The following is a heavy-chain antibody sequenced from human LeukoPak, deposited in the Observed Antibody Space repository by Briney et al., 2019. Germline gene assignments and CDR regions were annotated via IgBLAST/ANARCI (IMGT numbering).Heavy chain of an antibody. CDR2: TYYRSRWYN. Sequence: SQTLSLTCAISGDSFSSNSAAWNWIRQSPSRGLEWLGRTYYRSRWYNDYASSVESRVTINPDTSKNQFSLQLNSVTPEDTAVYYCARARYSSSWYDFDSWGQGTLVTVSS. V-gene: IGHV6-1*01. CDR1: GDSFSSNSAA. J-gene: IGHJ4*02. CDR3: ARARYSSSWYDFDS. D-gene: IGHD6-13*01.